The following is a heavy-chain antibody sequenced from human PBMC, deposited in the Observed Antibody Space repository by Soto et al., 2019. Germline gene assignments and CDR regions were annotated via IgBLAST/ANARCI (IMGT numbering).Heavy chain of an antibody. Sequence: GSGPTLVNPTQTLTLTCSFSGFSLSTIGMGVGWIRQPPGKALEWLSLIYWNDDKRYSPSLKGRLTITKDTSKHQVVLTMTNMDPVDTATYYCTHTHIIQTTSEFNWFDPWGQGTLVTVSS. J-gene: IGHJ5*02. V-gene: IGHV2-5*01. D-gene: IGHD1-7*01. CDR1: GFSLSTIGMG. CDR2: IYWNDDK. CDR3: THTHIIQTTSEFNWFDP.